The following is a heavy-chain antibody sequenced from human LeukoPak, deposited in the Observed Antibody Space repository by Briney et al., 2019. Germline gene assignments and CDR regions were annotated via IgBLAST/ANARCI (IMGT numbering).Heavy chain of an antibody. Sequence: ASVKVSCKAYGYTLTNYYIHWVRQAPGQGLEWMGWINPNRPATNYAVKFKDRVIMTSDTSTSTAYMELNRLTSDDTAVYYCTRWRYSNYFFDNWGQGTLVTVSS. CDR3: TRWRYSNYFFDN. J-gene: IGHJ4*02. CDR1: GYTLTNYY. CDR2: INPNRPAT. D-gene: IGHD4-11*01. V-gene: IGHV1-2*02.